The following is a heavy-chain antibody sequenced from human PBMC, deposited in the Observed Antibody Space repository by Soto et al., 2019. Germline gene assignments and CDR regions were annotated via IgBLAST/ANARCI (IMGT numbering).Heavy chain of an antibody. V-gene: IGHV4-4*07. J-gene: IGHJ4*02. CDR1: GDTLSTYY. CDR2: IHDTGRT. D-gene: IGHD3-16*02. Sequence: SETLSLTCTVSGDTLSTYYWSWIRQPAGERLEWIGRIHDTGRTNYNPSLKSRVTMSVDTSKNQFSLRVNSVTAADTAVYYCARESVSGTYRFDSWGQGTLVTVSS. CDR3: ARESVSGTYRFDS.